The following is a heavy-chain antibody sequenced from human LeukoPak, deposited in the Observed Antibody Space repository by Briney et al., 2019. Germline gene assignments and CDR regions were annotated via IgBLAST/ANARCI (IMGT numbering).Heavy chain of an antibody. CDR3: ARADSVDTAMVAYYYYYGMDV. Sequence: SVKVSCKASGGTFSSYTISWVRQAPGQGLEWMGRIIPILGIANYAQKFQGRVTITADKSTSTAYMELSSLRSEDTAVYYCARADSVDTAMVAYYYYYGMDVWGKGTTVTVSS. V-gene: IGHV1-69*02. J-gene: IGHJ6*04. D-gene: IGHD5-18*01. CDR1: GGTFSSYT. CDR2: IIPILGIA.